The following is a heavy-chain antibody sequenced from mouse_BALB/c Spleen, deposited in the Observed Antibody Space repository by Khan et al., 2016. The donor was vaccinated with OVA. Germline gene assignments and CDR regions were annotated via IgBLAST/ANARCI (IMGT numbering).Heavy chain of an antibody. CDR2: IDPFSGGT. D-gene: IGHD2-2*01. CDR3: SRHGHVAWLTY. V-gene: IGHV1S135*01. J-gene: IGHJ3*01. Sequence: VQLKQSGPELMKPGASVKISCKASGYSFTSYYIHWVMQSHGKSLEWIGYIDPFSGGTTYNQKFEGKATLTVDKSSSTAYIHLSNLTSEDSAVXYCSRHGHVAWLTYWGQGTLVTVSA. CDR1: GYSFTSYY.